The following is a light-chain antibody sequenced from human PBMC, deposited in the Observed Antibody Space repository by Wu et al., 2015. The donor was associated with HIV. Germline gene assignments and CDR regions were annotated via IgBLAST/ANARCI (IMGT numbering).Light chain of an antibody. CDR3: QQYGSSPRT. J-gene: IGKJ2*01. CDR2: GAS. V-gene: IGKV3-20*01. Sequence: EIVLTQSPGTLSLSPGERATLSCRASQSVSSSYLAWYQQKPGQAPRLLIYGASSRATGIPDRFSGSGSGTDSTLTISRLEPEDFAVYYCQQYGSSPRTFGQGTQAGDQT. CDR1: QSVSSSY.